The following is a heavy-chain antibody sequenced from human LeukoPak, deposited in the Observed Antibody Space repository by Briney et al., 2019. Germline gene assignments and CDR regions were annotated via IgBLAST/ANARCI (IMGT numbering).Heavy chain of an antibody. CDR2: INPNSGGT. CDR3: VRNTWFGEFTASNCFDP. V-gene: IGHV1-2*02. Sequence: ASVKVSCKTSGYTFTGYYLHWVRQAPGQGLEWMGWINPNSGGTNYAQKFQGRVTMTRDTSFSTAYMELSRLRSDDSAVYYCVRNTWFGEFTASNCFDPWGQGTLVTVSS. J-gene: IGHJ5*02. CDR1: GYTFTGYY. D-gene: IGHD3-10*01.